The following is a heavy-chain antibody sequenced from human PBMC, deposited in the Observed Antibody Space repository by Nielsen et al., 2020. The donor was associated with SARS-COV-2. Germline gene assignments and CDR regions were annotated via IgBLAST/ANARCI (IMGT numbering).Heavy chain of an antibody. D-gene: IGHD5-18*01. CDR3: ASLYVDTTMVATF. Sequence: GGSLRLSCAASGFTFSDHYMDWVRQAPGKGLEWVGRSRNKAKGYTTEYAASVKGRFTLSRDDSKNSLYLQMNSLKTEDTAVYYCASLYVDTTMVATFWGQGTLVTVSS. V-gene: IGHV3-72*01. J-gene: IGHJ4*02. CDR2: SRNKAKGYTT. CDR1: GFTFSDHY.